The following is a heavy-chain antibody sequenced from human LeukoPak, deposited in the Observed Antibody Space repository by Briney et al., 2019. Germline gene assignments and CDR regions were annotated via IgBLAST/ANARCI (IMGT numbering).Heavy chain of an antibody. J-gene: IGHJ6*03. V-gene: IGHV1-46*01. CDR2: INPSGDST. D-gene: IGHD4-17*01. CDR3: ARGAVRYYMDV. Sequence: ASVRVSCKASGYNFTSYYMHWVRQAPGQGLEWMGIINPSGDSTSYAQKFQGRVTVTRDTSTSTVYMELSSLRSEDTAVYYCARGAVRYYMDVWGKGTTVTVSS. CDR1: GYNFTSYY.